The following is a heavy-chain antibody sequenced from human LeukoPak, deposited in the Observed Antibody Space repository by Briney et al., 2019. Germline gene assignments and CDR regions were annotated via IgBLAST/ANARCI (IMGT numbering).Heavy chain of an antibody. CDR3: ARRVSVGAALLWFDP. J-gene: IGHJ5*02. CDR2: IYTGGST. D-gene: IGHD1-26*01. Sequence: SETLSLTCTVSGGSISSYYWSWIRQPAGKGLEWIGRIYTGGSTNYNPSLKSRVTMSIDTSRNQFSLKLSSVTAADTAVYYCARRVSVGAALLWFDPWGQGTLVTVSS. V-gene: IGHV4-4*07. CDR1: GGSISSYY.